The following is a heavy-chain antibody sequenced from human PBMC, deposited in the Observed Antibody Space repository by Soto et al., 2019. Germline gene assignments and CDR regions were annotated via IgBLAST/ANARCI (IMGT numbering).Heavy chain of an antibody. V-gene: IGHV3-21*01. CDR1: GFTFSSYS. CDR3: ARGTNDILTGYYNYFDY. J-gene: IGHJ4*02. D-gene: IGHD3-9*01. CDR2: ISSSSSYI. Sequence: PGGSLRLSCAASGFTFSSYSMNWVRQAPGKGLEWVSSISSSSSYIYYADSVKGRFTISRDNAKNSLYLQMNSLRAEDTAVYYCARGTNDILTGYYNYFDYWGQGTLVTDSS.